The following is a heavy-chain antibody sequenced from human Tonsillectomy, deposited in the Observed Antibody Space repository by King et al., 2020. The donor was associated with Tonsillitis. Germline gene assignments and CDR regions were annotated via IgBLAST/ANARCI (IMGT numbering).Heavy chain of an antibody. D-gene: IGHD1-26*01. V-gene: IGHV5-51*01. CDR3: ARVGASALEGAFDI. CDR2: VYPGDSDT. J-gene: IGHJ3*02. Sequence: VQLVESGAEVKKPGESLKVSCKGSGYSFSNYWIAWVRQMPGKGLECMGIVYPGDSDTPYSPSFQGQVTSSAAKSISTAYLQCSNLKASDSAMYYCARVGASALEGAFDIWGQGTVVTVSS. CDR1: GYSFSNYW.